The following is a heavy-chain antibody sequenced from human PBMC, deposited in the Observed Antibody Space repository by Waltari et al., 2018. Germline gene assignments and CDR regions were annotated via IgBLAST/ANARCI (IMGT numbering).Heavy chain of an antibody. J-gene: IGHJ4*02. Sequence: EVQLLESGGGLVQPGGSLRLSCAASGFTFSSYAMSWVRQAPGKGLEWVSAISGSGGSTYYADSVKGRFTISRDNSKNTLYLQMNSLRAEDTAVYYCAKARRGSGWPFDYWGQRTLVTVSS. CDR3: AKARRGSGWPFDY. CDR2: ISGSGGST. CDR1: GFTFSSYA. V-gene: IGHV3-23*01. D-gene: IGHD6-19*01.